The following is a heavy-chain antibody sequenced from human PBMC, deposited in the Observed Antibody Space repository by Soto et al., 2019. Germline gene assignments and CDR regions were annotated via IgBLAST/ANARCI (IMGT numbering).Heavy chain of an antibody. CDR2: ISAYNGNT. D-gene: IGHD1-26*01. Sequence: ASVKVSCKTSGYTFSNYGISWVRQAPGQGLEWMGWISAYNGNTNYAQKLQGRVTMTTDTSTSTAYMELRSLRSDDKAVYYCARGEVRLPQAMDVWGQGTKVTVS. CDR3: ARGEVRLPQAMDV. V-gene: IGHV1-18*01. J-gene: IGHJ6*02. CDR1: GYTFSNYG.